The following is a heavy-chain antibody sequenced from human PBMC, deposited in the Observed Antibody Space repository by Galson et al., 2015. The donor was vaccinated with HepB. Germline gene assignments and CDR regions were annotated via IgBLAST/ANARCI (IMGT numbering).Heavy chain of an antibody. CDR1: GFTFSSYA. CDR3: AKDLYYYDSSLFEGGYFDL. Sequence: SLRLSCAASGFTFSSYAMSWVRQAPGKGLEWVSAISGSGGSTYYADSVKGRFTISRDNSKNTLYLQMNSLRAEDTAVYYCAKDLYYYDSSLFEGGYFDLWGRGTLVTVSS. D-gene: IGHD3-22*01. J-gene: IGHJ2*01. V-gene: IGHV3-23*01. CDR2: ISGSGGST.